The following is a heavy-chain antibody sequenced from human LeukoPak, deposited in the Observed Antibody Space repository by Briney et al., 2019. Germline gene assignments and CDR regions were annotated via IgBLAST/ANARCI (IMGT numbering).Heavy chain of an antibody. CDR3: AKGQVTTSNLDY. J-gene: IGHJ4*02. D-gene: IGHD4-11*01. CDR1: GFTFSSYG. Sequence: GGSLRLSCAASGFTFSSYGMSWVRQAPGKGLEWVSAISGSGGSTYYADSVKGRFTISRDSSKNTLYLQMNRLTAEDTAMYYCAKGQVTTSNLDYWGQGTLVTVSS. V-gene: IGHV3-23*01. CDR2: ISGSGGST.